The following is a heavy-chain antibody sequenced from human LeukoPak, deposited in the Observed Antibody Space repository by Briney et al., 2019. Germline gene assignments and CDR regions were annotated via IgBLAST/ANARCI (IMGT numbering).Heavy chain of an antibody. CDR3: ASTRRGAVAGRFDS. CDR2: IYHSGNT. CDR1: GASMSSNY. J-gene: IGHJ4*02. Sequence: SETLSLTCNVSGASMSSNYWRWIRQPPGKGLEWIGYIYHSGNTNYSPSLESRVTMSVDESKNQFSLRVHFVSAADTAVYYCASTRRGAVAGRFDSSGRG. D-gene: IGHD6-19*01. V-gene: IGHV4-4*09.